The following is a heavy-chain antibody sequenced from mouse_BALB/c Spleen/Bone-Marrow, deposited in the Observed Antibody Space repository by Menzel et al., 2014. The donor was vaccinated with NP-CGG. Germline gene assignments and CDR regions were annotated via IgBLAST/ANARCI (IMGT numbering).Heavy chain of an antibody. V-gene: IGHV5-17*02. Sequence: EVNVVESGGGLVQPGGSRKLSCAASGFTFSSFGMHWVRQAPERGLEWAAYISSGSTSIFYSDTVRGRFAISRDNPKNTLFLQMTSLTSEDTAMYYCARGGNWDDFDVWGAGTTVTVSS. CDR3: ARGGNWDDFDV. CDR1: GFTFSSFG. D-gene: IGHD4-1*01. CDR2: ISSGSTSI. J-gene: IGHJ1*01.